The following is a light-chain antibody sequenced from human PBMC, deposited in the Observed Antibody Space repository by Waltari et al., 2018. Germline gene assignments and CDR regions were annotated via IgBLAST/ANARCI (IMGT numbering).Light chain of an antibody. CDR2: EGS. CDR3: CSYAGSSTPVV. CDR1: SSDVGSYNL. Sequence: QSALTQPASVSGSPGQSITISCTGTSSDVGSYNLVSWYQQHPGKAPKLMIYEGSKRPSWVSNRFSGYKSGNTASLTISGLQAEDEADYYCCSYAGSSTPVVFGGGTKLTVL. V-gene: IGLV2-23*01. J-gene: IGLJ2*01.